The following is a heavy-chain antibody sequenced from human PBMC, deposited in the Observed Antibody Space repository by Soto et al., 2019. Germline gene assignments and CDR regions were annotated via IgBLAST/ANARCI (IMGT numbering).Heavy chain of an antibody. D-gene: IGHD5-18*01. CDR2: IYSTGSS. Sequence: SETLSLTCTVSGGSISSSNYYWSWIRQSPGKGLEWIGYIYSTGSSYYNRSLRSRVSMSVDTSKNQFSLNLSSVTAADTAVYFCAIDGIRLWLSGRERFDPWGQGILVTVSS. V-gene: IGHV4-30-4*01. J-gene: IGHJ5*02. CDR3: AIDGIRLWLSGRERFDP. CDR1: GGSISSSNYY.